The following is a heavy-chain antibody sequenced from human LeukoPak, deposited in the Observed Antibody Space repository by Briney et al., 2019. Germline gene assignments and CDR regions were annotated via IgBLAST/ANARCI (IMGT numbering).Heavy chain of an antibody. V-gene: IGHV4-59*03. D-gene: IGHD1-26*01. CDR3: ATNTGSYFAWFDY. J-gene: IGHJ4*02. Sequence: SETLSLTCTVSGGSISSYYWSWIRQSPGKGLEWIGYIHHSGSTKYNPSLQSRVTMSMDTSKNQVSLKLSSVSAADSAVYSCATNTGSYFAWFDYWGQGTLVTVSS. CDR2: IHHSGST. CDR1: GGSISSYY.